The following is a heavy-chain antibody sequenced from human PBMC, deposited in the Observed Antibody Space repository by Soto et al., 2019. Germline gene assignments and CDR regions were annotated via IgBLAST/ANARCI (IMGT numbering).Heavy chain of an antibody. Sequence: EVQLVESGGGLVQPGGSLRLSCAASGFTFSNYWMYWVRQAPGKGLEWVATITQDGSDKYYVDSVKGRFTISRDNSKNSLYLQMNSLRAEDTAVYSCARVAAAGRGTASWGQGTLVTVSS. V-gene: IGHV3-7*04. CDR2: ITQDGSDK. CDR3: ARVAAAGRGTAS. D-gene: IGHD6-13*01. CDR1: GFTFSNYW. J-gene: IGHJ5*02.